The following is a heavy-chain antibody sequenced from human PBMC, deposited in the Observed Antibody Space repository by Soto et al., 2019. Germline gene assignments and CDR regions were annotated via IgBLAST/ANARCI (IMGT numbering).Heavy chain of an antibody. Sequence: PGGSLRLSCAASGFTFSSYGMHWVRQAPGKGLEWVSVISYDGSNKYYADSVKGRFTISRDNSKNTLYLQMNSLRAEDTAVYYCAREYMTIHAFAYWGQGTLVTVSS. CDR1: GFTFSSYG. J-gene: IGHJ4*02. CDR2: ISYDGSNK. CDR3: AREYMTIHAFAY. V-gene: IGHV3-30*03. D-gene: IGHD3-10*01.